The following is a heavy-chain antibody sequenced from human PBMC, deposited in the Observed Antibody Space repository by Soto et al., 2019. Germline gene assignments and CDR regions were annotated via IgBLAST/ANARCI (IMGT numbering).Heavy chain of an antibody. J-gene: IGHJ6*02. D-gene: IGHD3-10*01. CDR1: GFTFSNAW. CDR3: TTDVGLLWFGELLYYYGMDV. Sequence: EVQLVESGGGLVKPGGSLRLSCAASGFTFSNAWMSWVRQAPGKGLEWVGRIKSKTDGGTTDYAAPVKGRFTISRDDSKNTLYLQMNSLKTEDTAVYYCTTDVGLLWFGELLYYYGMDVWGQGTTVTVSS. CDR2: IKSKTDGGTT. V-gene: IGHV3-15*01.